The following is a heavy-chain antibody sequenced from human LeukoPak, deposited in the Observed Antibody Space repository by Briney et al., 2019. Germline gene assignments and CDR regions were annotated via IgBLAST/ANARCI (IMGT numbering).Heavy chain of an antibody. CDR3: ARGLTTRGMDV. CDR2: TYYRSKWYN. Sequence: SQTLSLTCAISGDSVSSNSVAWIWIRPSQSRGLEWLGRTYYRSKWYNDYAVSMKSRITINQDTYKNQFSLQLNSVTPEDTAVYYCARGLTTRGMDVWGQGTTVTVSS. D-gene: IGHD3-9*01. J-gene: IGHJ6*02. V-gene: IGHV6-1*01. CDR1: GDSVSSNSVA.